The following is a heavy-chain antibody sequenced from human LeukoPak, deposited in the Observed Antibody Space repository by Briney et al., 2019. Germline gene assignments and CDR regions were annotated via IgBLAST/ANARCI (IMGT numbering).Heavy chain of an antibody. D-gene: IGHD4-23*01. CDR2: ISYDGSNK. V-gene: IGHV3-30-3*01. CDR1: GFTFSSYA. Sequence: PGGSLRLSCAASGFTFSSYAMHWVRQAPGKGLEWVAVISYDGSNKYYADSVKGRFSISRDNSKATLYLQLNSLRPEDTAVYYCARDPWAVVLHKGHYMDVWGKGPTVTVPS. J-gene: IGHJ6*03. CDR3: ARDPWAVVLHKGHYMDV.